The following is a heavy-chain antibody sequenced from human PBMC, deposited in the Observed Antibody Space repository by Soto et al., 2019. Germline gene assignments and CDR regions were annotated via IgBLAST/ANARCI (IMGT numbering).Heavy chain of an antibody. D-gene: IGHD3-22*01. Sequence: GGSLGLSCTASGLTSSTYAMSWVRQAPGKGLEWVSGISGSGGNTYYADSVKGRFTISRDNSKNMLYLQMNSLKTEDKAVYYCVRATYFSDSSGYTRCLGYWGQGTLVTVSS. CDR2: ISGSGGNT. CDR1: GLTSSTYA. V-gene: IGHV3-23*01. CDR3: VRATYFSDSSGYTRCLGY. J-gene: IGHJ4*02.